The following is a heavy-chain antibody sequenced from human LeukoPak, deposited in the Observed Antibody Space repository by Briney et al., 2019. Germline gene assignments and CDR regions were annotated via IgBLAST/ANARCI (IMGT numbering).Heavy chain of an antibody. J-gene: IGHJ4*02. CDR2: LNQDGSGK. Sequence: GGSLRLSCAASGFTFSTYWMTWVRQAPGKGLEWVASLNQDGSGKYYVDSVKGRFTISRDNAQKSLYLEMKSLSAKDTAVYYCARAVTSTEGYWGQGTLVTASS. V-gene: IGHV3-7*03. CDR1: GFTFSTYW. CDR3: ARAVTSTEGY.